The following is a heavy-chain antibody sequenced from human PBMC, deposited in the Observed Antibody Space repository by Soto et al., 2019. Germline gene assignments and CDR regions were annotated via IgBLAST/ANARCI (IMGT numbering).Heavy chain of an antibody. V-gene: IGHV3-21*01. CDR3: EGVGATSLRNWFDP. J-gene: IGHJ5*02. CDR2: ISSSSSYI. Sequence: EVQLVESGGGLVKPGGSLRLSCAASGFTFSSYSMNWVRQAPGKGLEWVSSISSSSSYIYYADSVKGRFTISRDNAKNSPYLQMNSLRAEDTAVYYCEGVGATSLRNWFDPWGQGTLVTVSS. CDR1: GFTFSSYS. D-gene: IGHD1-26*01.